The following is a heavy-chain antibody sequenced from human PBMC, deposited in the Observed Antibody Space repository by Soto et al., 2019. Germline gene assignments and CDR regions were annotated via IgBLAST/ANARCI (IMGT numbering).Heavy chain of an antibody. Sequence: QVQLVESGGGLVKPGGSLRLSCAASGFTFSDYYMSWIRQAPGKGLVLVSYISSSSSYTNYADSVKGRFTISRDNAKNSLYLQMNSLRAEDTSVYYCATQGYCSSTSCHRFDYWGQGTLVTVSS. CDR1: GFTFSDYY. CDR2: ISSSSSYT. V-gene: IGHV3-11*06. D-gene: IGHD2-2*01. J-gene: IGHJ4*02. CDR3: ATQGYCSSTSCHRFDY.